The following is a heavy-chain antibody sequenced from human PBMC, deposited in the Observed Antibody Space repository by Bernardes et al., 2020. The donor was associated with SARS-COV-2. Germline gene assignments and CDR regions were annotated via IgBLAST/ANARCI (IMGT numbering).Heavy chain of an antibody. CDR3: ARLTGIVGPLAFRSHFFFDY. J-gene: IGHJ4*02. V-gene: IGHV4-61*01. CDR1: GSSVTSGNYY. CDR2: MYYRGTINSGRT. D-gene: IGHD1-26*01. Sequence: SETLSLTCNVSGSSVTSGNYYWNWIRQPPGKELEWIGYMYYRGTINSGRTKYNPSLDSRVTISVDTSWNQISLKLNLSSVTAADTAVYYCARLTGIVGPLAFRSHFFFDYWGQGALVTVSS.